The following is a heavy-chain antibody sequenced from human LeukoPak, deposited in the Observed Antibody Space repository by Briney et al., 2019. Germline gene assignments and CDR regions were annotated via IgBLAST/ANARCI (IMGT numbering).Heavy chain of an antibody. CDR3: ASRPRRGEQLVGY. D-gene: IGHD6-6*01. CDR2: VYSGGST. V-gene: IGHV3-53*01. Sequence: PRGSLRLSCAASGFTVSSNYMSWVRQAPGKGLEWVSVVYSGGSTYYADSVKGRFTISRDNSKNTLYLQMNSLRAEDTAVYYCASRPRRGEQLVGYWGQGTLVTVSP. J-gene: IGHJ4*02. CDR1: GFTVSSNY.